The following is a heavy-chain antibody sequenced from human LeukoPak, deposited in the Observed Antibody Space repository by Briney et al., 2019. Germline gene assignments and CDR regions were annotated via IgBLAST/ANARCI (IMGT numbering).Heavy chain of an antibody. J-gene: IGHJ4*02. V-gene: IGHV3-7*01. CDR2: NKEDGTDK. CDR3: VRDRGWFHFDL. D-gene: IGHD3-10*01. Sequence: GGSLRLSCAASGFTLSSYWMTWIRQAPGKGLEWVANNKEDGTDKYYLDSLKGRFTISRDNTKNSLFLQLNSLRAEDTAVYYCVRDRGWFHFDLWGQGTLVTVSS. CDR1: GFTLSSYW.